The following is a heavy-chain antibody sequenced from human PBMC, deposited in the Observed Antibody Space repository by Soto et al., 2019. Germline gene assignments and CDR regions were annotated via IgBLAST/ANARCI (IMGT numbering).Heavy chain of an antibody. CDR2: IYYSGST. D-gene: IGHD3-3*01. V-gene: IGHV4-31*03. Sequence: QVQLQESGPGLVKPSQTLSLTCTVSGGSISSGGYYWSWIRQHPGKGLEWIGYIYYSGSTYYNPSLKSRVTIAVDPSKNQFPLKLSSVTAADTAVYYCARDMPYYDFWSPRYGAGYYGMDVWGQGTTVTVSS. J-gene: IGHJ6*02. CDR1: GGSISSGGYY. CDR3: ARDMPYYDFWSPRYGAGYYGMDV.